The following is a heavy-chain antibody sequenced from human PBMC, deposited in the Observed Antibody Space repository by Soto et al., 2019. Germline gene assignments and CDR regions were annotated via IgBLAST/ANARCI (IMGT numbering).Heavy chain of an antibody. CDR2: IYYSGST. D-gene: IGHD3-10*01. Sequence: NPSETLSLTCTVSGGSISSSSYYWGWIRQPPGKGLEWIGSIYYSGSTYYNPSLKSRVTISVDTSKNQFSLKLSSVTAADTAVYYCARQRMGYYGSGSYGYYYGMDVWGQGTTVTVSS. J-gene: IGHJ6*02. V-gene: IGHV4-39*01. CDR1: GGSISSSSYY. CDR3: ARQRMGYYGSGSYGYYYGMDV.